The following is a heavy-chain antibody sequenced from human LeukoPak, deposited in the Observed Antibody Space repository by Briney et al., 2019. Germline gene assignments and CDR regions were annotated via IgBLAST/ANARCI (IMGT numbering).Heavy chain of an antibody. CDR2: IKQDGSEK. D-gene: IGHD2-2*01. CDR1: GFTFSSYW. Sequence: PGGSLRLSCAASGFTFSSYWMSWVRQAPGKGLEWVANIKQDGSEKYYVDSVKGRFTISRDNAKNSLYLQMNSLRAEDTAVYYCARDFGSYCSSTSCYLFDYWGQGTLVTVSS. J-gene: IGHJ4*02. CDR3: ARDFGSYCSSTSCYLFDY. V-gene: IGHV3-7*01.